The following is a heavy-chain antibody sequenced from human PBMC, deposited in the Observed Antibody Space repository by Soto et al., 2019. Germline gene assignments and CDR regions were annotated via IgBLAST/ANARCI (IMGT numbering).Heavy chain of an antibody. D-gene: IGHD4-17*01. CDR2: IYYTGST. Sequence: QVQMQESGPGLVKPSQTLSLTCSVSGGSITSGGYYWTWIRQHPEKGREWIGYIYYTGSTNYNPSLRSRVTISSDTSKNQFSLRLSSVTAADTAVYYCARAGDYTDYFRFDPWGQGTLVTVSS. J-gene: IGHJ5*02. V-gene: IGHV4-31*03. CDR1: GGSITSGGYY. CDR3: ARAGDYTDYFRFDP.